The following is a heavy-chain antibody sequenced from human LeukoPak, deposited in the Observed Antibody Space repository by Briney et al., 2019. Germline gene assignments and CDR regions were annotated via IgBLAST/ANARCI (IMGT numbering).Heavy chain of an antibody. D-gene: IGHD1-26*01. V-gene: IGHV3-66*01. CDR2: IHAGGAT. Sequence: GGSLRLSCAASGFTVSTNHMSWVRQAPGKGLEWVSIIHAGGATVHAASVKGRFTASRDNSKNTLYLQMNSLRAEETAVYYCAMGHFDYWGQGALVTVSS. CDR1: GFTVSTNH. CDR3: AMGHFDY. J-gene: IGHJ4*02.